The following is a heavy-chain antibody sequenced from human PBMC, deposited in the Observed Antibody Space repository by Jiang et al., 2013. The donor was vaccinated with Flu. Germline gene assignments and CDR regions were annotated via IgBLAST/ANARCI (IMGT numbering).Heavy chain of an antibody. J-gene: IGHJ4*02. Sequence: LLKPSETLSLTCTVSGGSISVSSYYWTWIRQPPGKGLEWIGSIYYSGSTYYRSSLKSRVTISVDTSKNQFSLKLNSVTAADTAVYYCARHLAGGGIRWGQGTLATVSS. V-gene: IGHV4-39*07. CDR2: IYYSGST. CDR1: GGSISVSSYY. D-gene: IGHD6-19*01. CDR3: ARHLAGGGIR.